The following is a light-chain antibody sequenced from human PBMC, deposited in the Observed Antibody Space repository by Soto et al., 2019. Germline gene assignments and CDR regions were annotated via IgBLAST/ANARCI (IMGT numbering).Light chain of an antibody. Sequence: NFMLTQPHSVSGSPGKTVTISCARRGGSLASNYVQWYQQRPGRAPTTVIFEDNQRPSGVPGRFSGSIDKYSNTASLTISALETEDEADYYCQSYDGSFPGVVFGGGTKLTVL. CDR2: EDN. CDR1: GGSLASNY. CDR3: QSYDGSFPGVV. J-gene: IGLJ2*01. V-gene: IGLV6-57*04.